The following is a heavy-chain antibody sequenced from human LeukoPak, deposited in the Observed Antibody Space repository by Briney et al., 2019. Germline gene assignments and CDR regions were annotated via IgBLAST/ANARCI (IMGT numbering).Heavy chain of an antibody. D-gene: IGHD4-17*01. J-gene: IGHJ3*02. CDR2: IWYDGNKK. Sequence: GGSLRLSCTGSGFTFSDYGMHWVRQAPGKGLEWVAVIWYDGNKKYYADSVKGRFTISRDNSKNTQYLHMNSLRAEDTAVYYCAKGAHIYGDYGAVDIWGQGTMVTISS. CDR1: GFTFSDYG. CDR3: AKGAHIYGDYGAVDI. V-gene: IGHV3-33*06.